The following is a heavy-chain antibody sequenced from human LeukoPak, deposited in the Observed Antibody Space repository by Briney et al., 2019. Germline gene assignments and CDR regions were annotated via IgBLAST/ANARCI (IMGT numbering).Heavy chain of an antibody. J-gene: IGHJ4*02. CDR1: GGSISSYY. Sequence: SETLSLTCTVSGGSISSYYWGWIRQPPGKGLEWIGSIYYSGSTYYNPSLKSRVTISVDTSKNQFSLKLSSVTAADTAVYYCARHTVGDYEYYFDYWGQGTLVTVSS. V-gene: IGHV4-39*01. CDR2: IYYSGST. CDR3: ARHTVGDYEYYFDY. D-gene: IGHD4-17*01.